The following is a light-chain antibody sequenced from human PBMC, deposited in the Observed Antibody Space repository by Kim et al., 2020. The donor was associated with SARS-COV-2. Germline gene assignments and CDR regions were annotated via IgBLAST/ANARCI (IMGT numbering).Light chain of an antibody. J-gene: IGKJ1*01. V-gene: IGKV3-11*01. Sequence: FSSGERATLSCRASQSVGTYLAWYQQKAGQAPRLLIYDASNRATGIPARFSGRGSGTDFTLTISSLEPEDLAVYYCQQRSNWPRTFGQGTKVDIK. CDR2: DAS. CDR1: QSVGTY. CDR3: QQRSNWPRT.